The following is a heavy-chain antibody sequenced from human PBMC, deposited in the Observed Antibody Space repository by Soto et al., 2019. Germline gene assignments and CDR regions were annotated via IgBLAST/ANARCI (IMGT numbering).Heavy chain of an antibody. D-gene: IGHD3-10*02. CDR3: ARSVRGPDAFDI. Sequence: QVQLVQSGAEVKKPGASLKVSCKTSGYTFSDYYMHWVRQAPGQGLEWMGWINPDNDGTNYAQKFQGRIYMTGDTSITTAYVELSGLRYDDTAIYYCARSVRGPDAFDIWGQGTMVTVSS. CDR2: INPDNDGT. J-gene: IGHJ3*02. V-gene: IGHV1-2*02. CDR1: GYTFSDYY.